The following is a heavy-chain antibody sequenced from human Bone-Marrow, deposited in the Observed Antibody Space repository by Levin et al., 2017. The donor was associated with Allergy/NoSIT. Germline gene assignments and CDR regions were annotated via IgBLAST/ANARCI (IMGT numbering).Heavy chain of an antibody. CDR3: ARRNTMNRREDYFDS. D-gene: IGHD2/OR15-2a*01. CDR1: GGSISNYY. Sequence: PGGSLRLSCTVSGGSISNYYWSWVRQTPEKGLEWIGYIHYTGSINYNPSLKSRVTMSVDTSKNQFSLRLSSVTAADTAVYYCARRNTMNRREDYFDSWGQGTLVTVSS. CDR2: IHYTGSI. J-gene: IGHJ4*02. V-gene: IGHV4-59*01.